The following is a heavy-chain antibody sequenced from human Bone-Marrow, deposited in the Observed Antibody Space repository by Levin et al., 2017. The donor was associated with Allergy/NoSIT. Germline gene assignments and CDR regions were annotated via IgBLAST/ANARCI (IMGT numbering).Heavy chain of an antibody. CDR2: IHYSGTT. D-gene: IGHD4-17*01. Sequence: SETLSLTCSVSGGSVSGGAYYWSWIRQHPGKGLEWIGYIHYSGTTYYNPSLRSRLTMSVDTSKNQFFLKLRSVTSADTAVYFCARTDYGDYWRNFDYWGQGTLVTVSS. V-gene: IGHV4-31*03. CDR3: ARTDYGDYWRNFDY. CDR1: GGSVSGGAYY. J-gene: IGHJ4*02.